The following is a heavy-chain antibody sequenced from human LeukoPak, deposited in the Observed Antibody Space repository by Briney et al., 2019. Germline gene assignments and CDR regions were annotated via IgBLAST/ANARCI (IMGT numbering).Heavy chain of an antibody. CDR3: ARDFFPDSGGLAACAT. V-gene: IGHV3-23*01. D-gene: IGHD3-22*01. J-gene: IGHJ3*01. CDR1: GFTFSSYA. Sequence: GGSLRLSCAASGFTFSSYAMNWVRQAPEKGLEWVSAISYTGGTTYYADSVKGRFTISRDDSKNTLYLQMNSLRADDTAVYYCARDFFPDSGGLAACATWGQGTMVTVSS. CDR2: ISYTGGTT.